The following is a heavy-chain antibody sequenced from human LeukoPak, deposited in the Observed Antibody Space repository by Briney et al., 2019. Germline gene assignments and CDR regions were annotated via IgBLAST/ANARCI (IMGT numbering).Heavy chain of an antibody. J-gene: IGHJ4*02. Sequence: SQTLSLTCTVSGGSISSGDYYWSWIRQPPGKGLEWIGCIYYSGSTYYNPSLKSRVTISVDTSKNQFSLKPSSVTAADTAVYYCASSYCSSTSCLKIFDYWGQGTLVTVSS. D-gene: IGHD2-2*01. CDR3: ASSYCSSTSCLKIFDY. V-gene: IGHV4-30-4*01. CDR1: GGSISSGDYY. CDR2: IYYSGST.